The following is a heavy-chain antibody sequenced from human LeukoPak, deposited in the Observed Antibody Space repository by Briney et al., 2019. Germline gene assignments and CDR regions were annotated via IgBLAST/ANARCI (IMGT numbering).Heavy chain of an antibody. J-gene: IGHJ4*02. CDR3: ARGGPLVYSSSWYAY. D-gene: IGHD6-13*01. Sequence: ASVKVSCKASGYTFTGYYMHWVRQAPGQGLEWMGWINPNSGGTNNAQKFQGRVTMTRDTSISTAYMELSRLRSDDTAVYYCARGGPLVYSSSWYAYWGQGTLVTVSS. V-gene: IGHV1-2*02. CDR2: INPNSGGT. CDR1: GYTFTGYY.